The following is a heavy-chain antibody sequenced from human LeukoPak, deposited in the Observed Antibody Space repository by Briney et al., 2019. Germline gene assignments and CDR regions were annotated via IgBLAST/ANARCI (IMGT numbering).Heavy chain of an antibody. Sequence: GASVKVSCKASGYTFTSYGLSWVRQAPGQGLEWMGWISPYNGNTDYAQKYQGRVTMTTDTSTSTAYMELRSLRSDDTAVYYCARALSMVRGVIFYYGMDVWGQGTTVTVSS. CDR2: ISPYNGNT. D-gene: IGHD3-10*01. CDR3: ARALSMVRGVIFYYGMDV. V-gene: IGHV1-18*01. J-gene: IGHJ6*02. CDR1: GYTFTSYG.